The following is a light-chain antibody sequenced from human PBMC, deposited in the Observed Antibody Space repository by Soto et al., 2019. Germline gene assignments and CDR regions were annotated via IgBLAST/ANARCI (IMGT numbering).Light chain of an antibody. CDR1: QSVRSN. Sequence: EIVMTQSPATLSVSPWERATLSCRASQSVRSNLAWYQQKPGQSPRLLIYGASTRATGIPARFSGSGSGTQFTLTISSLQSEDFAVYYCQQYNNWPPAWTFGQGTKVDI. J-gene: IGKJ1*01. CDR2: GAS. CDR3: QQYNNWPPAWT. V-gene: IGKV3-15*01.